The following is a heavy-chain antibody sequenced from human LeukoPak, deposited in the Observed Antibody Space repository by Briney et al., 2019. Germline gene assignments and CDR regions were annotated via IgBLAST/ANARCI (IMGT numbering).Heavy chain of an antibody. J-gene: IGHJ4*02. V-gene: IGHV3-23*01. Sequence: GGSLRLSCAASGFTFSGYAITWVRQAPGKGLEWVSAISGSGGRTFHADSVKGRFTISRDNSKNTLYLQMNNLRAEDTAVYYCAKPPSALNYWGQGTLVTVSS. D-gene: IGHD3-9*01. CDR1: GFTFSGYA. CDR3: AKPPSALNY. CDR2: ISGSGGRT.